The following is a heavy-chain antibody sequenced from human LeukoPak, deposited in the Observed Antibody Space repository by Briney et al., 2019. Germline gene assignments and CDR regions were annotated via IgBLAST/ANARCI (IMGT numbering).Heavy chain of an antibody. D-gene: IGHD4-17*01. V-gene: IGHV3-30*04. CDR3: ARDSYGFDY. CDR2: ISYDGSNK. Sequence: GGSLRLSCAASGFTFSSYAMHWVRQAPGKGVDWVAVISYDGSNKYYADSVKGRFTISRDNSKNTLYLQINSLRPEDMAVYYCARDSYGFDYWGQGTLVTVSS. CDR1: GFTFSSYA. J-gene: IGHJ4*02.